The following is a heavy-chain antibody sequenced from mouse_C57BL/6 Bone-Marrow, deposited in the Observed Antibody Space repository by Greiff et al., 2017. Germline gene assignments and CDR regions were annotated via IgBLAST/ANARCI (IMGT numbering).Heavy chain of an antibody. Sequence: QVQLKESGPELVKPGASVKISCKASGYAFSSSWMNWVKQRPGKGLEWIGRIYPGDGDTNYNGKFKGKATLTADKSSSTAYMQLSSLTSEDSAVYFCARGYYGSTLYWGQGTTLTVSS. V-gene: IGHV1-82*01. CDR1: GYAFSSSW. J-gene: IGHJ2*01. CDR3: ARGYYGSTLY. CDR2: IYPGDGDT. D-gene: IGHD1-1*01.